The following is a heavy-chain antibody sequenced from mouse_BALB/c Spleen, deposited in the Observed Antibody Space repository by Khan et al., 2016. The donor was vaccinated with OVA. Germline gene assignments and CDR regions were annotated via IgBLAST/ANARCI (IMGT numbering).Heavy chain of an antibody. Sequence: QIQLVQSGPELKKPGETVKISCKASGYTFTNYGMNWVKQAPGKGLKWMGWINTYTGEPTYTDDFKGRFAFSLETSASTAYLQLTHLKNEDMATYFCARGSSYWYFDFWGAGTTVTVSS. CDR3: ARGSSYWYFDF. CDR2: INTYTGEP. CDR1: GYTFTNYG. V-gene: IGHV9-1*02. J-gene: IGHJ1*01.